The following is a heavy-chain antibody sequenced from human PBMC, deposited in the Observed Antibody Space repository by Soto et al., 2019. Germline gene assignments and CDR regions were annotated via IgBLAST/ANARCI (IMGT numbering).Heavy chain of an antibody. J-gene: IGHJ6*02. CDR2: ISYSGST. Sequence: QVQLQESGPGLVKPSQTLSLTCSISGASISSVDYYWSWFRQPPGKGMEWIGYISYSGSTYYNPSLKRHTTISVDTAKTQFSMIHTSVTDAATAFFYCATEVNNYYGMDVWSQGTTVTIPS. CDR3: ATEVNNYYGMDV. CDR1: GASISSVDYY. V-gene: IGHV4-30-4*01.